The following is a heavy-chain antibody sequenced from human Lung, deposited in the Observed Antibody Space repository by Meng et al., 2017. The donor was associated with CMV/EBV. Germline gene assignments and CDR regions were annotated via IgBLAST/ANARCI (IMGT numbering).Heavy chain of an antibody. J-gene: IGHJ4*02. CDR1: GFTFTSYG. V-gene: IGHV3-23*03. Sequence: GESLKISCAASGFTFTSYGMSWVRQAPGKGLEWVSLIYNDGSRTYYADSVKGRFTISRDNSKNTVSLQMNNLRVEDSAVYYCGKEAAGLVPWGQGSLVTVSS. CDR2: IYNDGSRT. CDR3: GKEAAGLVP. D-gene: IGHD3/OR15-3a*01.